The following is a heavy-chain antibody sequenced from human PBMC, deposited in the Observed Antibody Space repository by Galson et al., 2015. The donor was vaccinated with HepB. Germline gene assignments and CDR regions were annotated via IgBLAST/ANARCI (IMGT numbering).Heavy chain of an antibody. Sequence: SVKVSCKASGGTFSSYTISWVRQAPGQGLEWMGRIIPILGIANYAQKFQGRVTITADKSTSTAYMELSSLRSEDTAVYYCARDGAGTSRDGYNRILYWYFDLWGRGTLVTVSS. D-gene: IGHD5-24*01. J-gene: IGHJ2*01. CDR2: IIPILGIA. V-gene: IGHV1-69*04. CDR3: ARDGAGTSRDGYNRILYWYFDL. CDR1: GGTFSSYT.